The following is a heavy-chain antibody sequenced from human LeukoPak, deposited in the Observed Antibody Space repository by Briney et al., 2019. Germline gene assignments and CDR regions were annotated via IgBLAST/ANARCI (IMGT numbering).Heavy chain of an antibody. CDR2: IYYSGST. D-gene: IGHD3-22*01. Sequence: PSETLSLTCTVSGGSLSSYYWSWIRQPPGKGLEWIGYIYYSGSTNYNHSLKSRVTISVDTSKNQFSLKLSSVTAADTAVYYRARGRYYDSSGYYYPYAFDIWGQGTMVTVSS. CDR1: GGSLSSYY. CDR3: ARGRYYDSSGYYYPYAFDI. J-gene: IGHJ3*02. V-gene: IGHV4-59*01.